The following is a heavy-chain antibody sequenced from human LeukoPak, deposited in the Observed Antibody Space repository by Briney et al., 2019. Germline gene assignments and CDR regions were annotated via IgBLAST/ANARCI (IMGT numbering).Heavy chain of an antibody. CDR1: GYTFTSYD. D-gene: IGHD5-18*01. J-gene: IGHJ4*02. CDR3: ARTRGYSLGYSDY. CDR2: MNPNSGDT. V-gene: IGHV1-8*01. Sequence: ASVKVSCKTSGYTFTSYDINWVRQATGQGLEWMGWMNPNSGDTGYAQKFQDRVTMTRNTSKSTAYMELRGLSSEDTAVYYCARTRGYSLGYSDYWGQEALVTVSS.